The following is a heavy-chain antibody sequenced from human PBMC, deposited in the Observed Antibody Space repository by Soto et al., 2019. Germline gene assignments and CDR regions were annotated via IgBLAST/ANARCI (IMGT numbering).Heavy chain of an antibody. CDR1: GFTVSGSA. CDR2: IKTNSYAT. V-gene: IGHV3-73*01. CDR3: ARVGDSSGYYLSHFNFAIDD. D-gene: IGHD3-22*01. J-gene: IGHJ4*02. Sequence: GGSLRLSCAASGFTVSGSAMHWVRQASGKGLEWVARIKTNSYATAYAASVKGRFTISRDDSKNTAYLQMNSLKTEDTAVYYCARVGDSSGYYLSHFNFAIDDWGQGTLVTVSS.